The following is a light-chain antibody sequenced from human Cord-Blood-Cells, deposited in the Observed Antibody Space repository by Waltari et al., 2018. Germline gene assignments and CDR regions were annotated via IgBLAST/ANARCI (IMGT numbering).Light chain of an antibody. CDR2: AAS. J-gene: IGKJ1*01. CDR3: QQSHSTRT. Sequence: DIQMTQSPSSLSASVGDRVTITCRASQSISSYLNWYQQKPGKAPKLLIYAASSLQSGVPSRFSGSGSGTDFTLTISSLQPEDFATYYCQQSHSTRTFGQGIKVEIK. V-gene: IGKV1-39*01. CDR1: QSISSY.